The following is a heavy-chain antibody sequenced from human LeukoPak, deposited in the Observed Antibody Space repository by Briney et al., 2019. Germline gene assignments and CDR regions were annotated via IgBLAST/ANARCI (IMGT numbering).Heavy chain of an antibody. CDR1: GGSISSYY. V-gene: IGHV4-59*01. CDR3: ARDHTSSWYRGFDY. Sequence: SETLSLTCTVSGGSISSYYWSWIRQPPGKGLEWIGYIYYSGSTNYNPSLKSRVTISVDTSKNQFSLKLSSVTAADTAVYYCARDHTSSWYRGFDYWGQGTLVTVSS. CDR2: IYYSGST. D-gene: IGHD6-13*01. J-gene: IGHJ4*02.